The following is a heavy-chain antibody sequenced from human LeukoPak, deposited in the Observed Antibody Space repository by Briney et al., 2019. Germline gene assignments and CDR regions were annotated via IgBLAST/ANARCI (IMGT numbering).Heavy chain of an antibody. CDR3: ARVLVVLVPAAMDY. J-gene: IGHJ4*02. Sequence: GGSLSLSCAASGFTFSTFAMIWVRQPPGKGLEWVSSIFPSGGEIHYADSVRGRFTISRDNSKSTLSLQMNSLRAEDTAVYYCARVLVVLVPAAMDYWGQGTLVTVSS. CDR2: IFPSGGEI. V-gene: IGHV3-23*01. CDR1: GFTFSTFA. D-gene: IGHD2-2*01.